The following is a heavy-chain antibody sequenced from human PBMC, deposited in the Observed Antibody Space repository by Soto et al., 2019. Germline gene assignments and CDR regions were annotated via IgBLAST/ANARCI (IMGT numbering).Heavy chain of an antibody. D-gene: IGHD4-17*01. V-gene: IGHV3-7*01. CDR3: ARGGEYYGDYFRSPYYYMDV. Sequence: PGGSLRLSCAASGFTFSSYWMSWVRQAPGKGLEWVANIKHDGSEKYYVDSVKGRFTISRDNAKNSLYLQMNSLRAEDTAVYYCARGGEYYGDYFRSPYYYMDVWGKGTTGTVSS. CDR2: IKHDGSEK. CDR1: GFTFSSYW. J-gene: IGHJ6*03.